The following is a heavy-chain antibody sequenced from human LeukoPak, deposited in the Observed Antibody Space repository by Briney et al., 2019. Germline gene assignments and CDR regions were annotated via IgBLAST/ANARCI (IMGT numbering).Heavy chain of an antibody. J-gene: IGHJ4*02. V-gene: IGHV4-59*08. D-gene: IGHD4-23*01. CDR1: GETMRNYY. CDR3: ARLTQITAWYIHY. CDR2: IDHSGNTIY. Sequence: SETLSLTCTVAGETMRNYYWNWIRQPPGKGLEWIGYIDHSGNTIYNYNPSLTSRVIISEDASQNQFSLKLSSVTAADTAVYYCARLTQITAWYIHYWGQGTLVTVSS.